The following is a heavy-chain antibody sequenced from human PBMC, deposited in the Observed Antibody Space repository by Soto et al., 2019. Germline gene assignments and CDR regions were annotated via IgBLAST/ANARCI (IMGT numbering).Heavy chain of an antibody. CDR1: GFTFTSSA. CDR3: AEYNYYDNSRYSVDAFAI. J-gene: IGHJ3*02. V-gene: IGHV1-58*02. CDR2: IVVGSGNT. D-gene: IGHD3-22*01. Sequence: QMQLVQSGPEVKKPGTSVKVSCKASGFTFTSSAMQWVRQARGQRLEWIGWIVVGSGNTNYAQKFQDRVTITRDMTTSTAYSELSRLRFHDTTVYYSAEYNYYDNSRYSVDAFAICGRGRMVTVS.